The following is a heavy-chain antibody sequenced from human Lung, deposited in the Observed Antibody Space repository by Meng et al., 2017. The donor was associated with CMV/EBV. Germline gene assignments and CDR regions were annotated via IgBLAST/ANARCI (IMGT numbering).Heavy chain of an antibody. J-gene: IGHJ4*02. CDR1: GDIVSSNSAA. Sequence: QVQLQQSGPGLVKPSQTLSLTCAISGDIVSSNSAAWHWIRQSPSRGLEWLGRTYYRSKWYHEYAVSVKSRITISPDTPKNQFSLQLNSMTPEDTAGYYCARGINGGCGDWGQGTLVTVSS. V-gene: IGHV6-1*01. CDR3: ARGINGGCGD. CDR2: TYYRSKWYH. D-gene: IGHD4-23*01.